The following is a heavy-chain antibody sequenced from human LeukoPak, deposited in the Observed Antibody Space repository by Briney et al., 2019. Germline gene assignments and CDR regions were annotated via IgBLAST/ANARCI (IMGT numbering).Heavy chain of an antibody. V-gene: IGHV4-39*07. CDR1: GGSISSSSYY. D-gene: IGHD3-22*01. Sequence: SETLSLTCSVSGGSISSSSYYWGWIRQPPGEGLEWIGSLYYSGSTYYNASLKSRVTISVDTYKNQFSLKLSSVTAADTAVYYCARVRRITMIVVVKGYYFDYWGQGTLVTVSS. CDR3: ARVRRITMIVVVKGYYFDY. J-gene: IGHJ4*02. CDR2: LYYSGST.